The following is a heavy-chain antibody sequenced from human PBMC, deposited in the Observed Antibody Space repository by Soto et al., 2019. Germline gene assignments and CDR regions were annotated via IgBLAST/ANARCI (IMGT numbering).Heavy chain of an antibody. CDR3: ARVAWFGELFIGDY. V-gene: IGHV3-66*01. CDR1: GFTVSSNY. D-gene: IGHD3-10*01. Sequence: EVQLVESGGGLVQPGGSLRLSCAASGFTVSSNYMSWVRQAPGKGLEWVSVIYSGGSTYYADSVKGRFTISRDNSKNTLYLQMNSLRAEDTAGYYCARVAWFGELFIGDYWGQGTLVTVSS. J-gene: IGHJ4*02. CDR2: IYSGGST.